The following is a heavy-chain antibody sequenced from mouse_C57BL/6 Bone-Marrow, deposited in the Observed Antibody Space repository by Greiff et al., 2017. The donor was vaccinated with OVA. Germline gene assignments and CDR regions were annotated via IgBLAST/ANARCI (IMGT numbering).Heavy chain of an antibody. J-gene: IGHJ3*01. CDR2: IHPNSGST. CDR3: ATKTAQATTWFAY. V-gene: IGHV1-64*01. Sequence: VQLQQPGAELVKPGASVKLSCKASGYTFTSSWMHWVKQRPGQGLEWIGMIHPNSGSTNYNEKFKSKATLTVDKSSSTAYMQLSSLTSEDSAVYYCATKTAQATTWFAYWGQGTLVTVSA. D-gene: IGHD3-2*02. CDR1: GYTFTSSW.